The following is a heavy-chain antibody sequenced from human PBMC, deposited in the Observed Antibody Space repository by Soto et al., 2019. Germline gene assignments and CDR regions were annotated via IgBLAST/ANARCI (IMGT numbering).Heavy chain of an antibody. V-gene: IGHV3-21*01. J-gene: IGHJ6*03. CDR3: ARERQEAIVLMVYAISDYYYYYMDV. CDR2: ISSSSSYI. D-gene: IGHD2-8*01. Sequence: GGSLRLSCAASGFTFSSYSMNWVRQAPGKGLEWVSSISSSSSYIYYADSVKGRFTISRDNAKNSLYLQMNSLRAEDTAVYYCARERQEAIVLMVYAISDYYYYYMDVWGKGTTVTVSS. CDR1: GFTFSSYS.